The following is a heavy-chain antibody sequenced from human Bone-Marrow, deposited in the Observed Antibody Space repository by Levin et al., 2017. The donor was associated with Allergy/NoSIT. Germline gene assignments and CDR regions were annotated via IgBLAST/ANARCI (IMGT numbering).Heavy chain of an antibody. CDR2: IIPILGIA. D-gene: IGHD6-6*01. CDR1: GGTFSSYT. V-gene: IGHV1-69*02. Sequence: SVKVSCKASGGTFSSYTISWVRQAPGQGLEWMGRIIPILGIANYAQKFQGRVTITADKSTSTAYMELSSLRSEDTAVYYCASSSSSSGYFDLWGRGTLVTVSS. J-gene: IGHJ2*01. CDR3: ASSSSSSGYFDL.